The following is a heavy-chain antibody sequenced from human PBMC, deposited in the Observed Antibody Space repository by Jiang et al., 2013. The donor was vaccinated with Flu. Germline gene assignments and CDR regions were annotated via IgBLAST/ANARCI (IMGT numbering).Heavy chain of an antibody. CDR1: GDSVSSHNVA. CDR2: TYYRSKWYN. D-gene: IGHD2-21*02. CDR3: ARDVVVTAIPHDAFDI. Sequence: QTLSLTCVISGDSVSSHNVAWTWIRQSPSRGLEWLGRTYYRSKWYNDYAVSVKSRITIKPDTSQSQFSLQLNSVTPEDTAIYYCARDVVVTAIPHDAFDIWGQGTSVTVSS. J-gene: IGHJ3*02. V-gene: IGHV6-1*01.